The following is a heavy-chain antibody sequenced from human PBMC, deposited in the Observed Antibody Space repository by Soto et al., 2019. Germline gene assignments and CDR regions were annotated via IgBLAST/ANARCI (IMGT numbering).Heavy chain of an antibody. Sequence: QVQLVQSGAEVKKPGASVKVSCKASGYTFTSYGITWVRQAPGQGLEWMGWISAYNGNTNYAQKLQGRVTMTTDASTSTADMELRSLRSDDTAVYYCARDVGYSSTWEIWGQETMVTVSS. CDR1: GYTFTSYG. J-gene: IGHJ3*02. D-gene: IGHD2-2*01. CDR2: ISAYNGNT. V-gene: IGHV1-18*01. CDR3: ARDVGYSSTWEI.